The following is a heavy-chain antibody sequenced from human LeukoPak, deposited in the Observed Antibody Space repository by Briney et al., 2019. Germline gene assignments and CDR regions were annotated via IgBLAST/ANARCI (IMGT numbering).Heavy chain of an antibody. D-gene: IGHD2-15*01. V-gene: IGHV3-30-3*01. CDR3: ARGAHCSGGRCYWGYFEY. Sequence: GGSLRLSCAASGFTFSSYAMHWVRQAPGKGLEWVAVISYDGSNKYYADSVKGRFTISRDNSKNTLYLEMNSLRDEDTAVYYCARGAHCSGGRCYWGYFEYWGQGTLVTVSS. CDR2: ISYDGSNK. CDR1: GFTFSSYA. J-gene: IGHJ4*02.